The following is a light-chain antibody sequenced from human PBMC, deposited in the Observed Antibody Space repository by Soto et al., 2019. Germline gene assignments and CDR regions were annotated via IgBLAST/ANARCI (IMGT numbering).Light chain of an antibody. CDR2: EVS. CDR1: SSDVDVYNY. J-gene: IGLJ3*02. V-gene: IGLV2-14*01. Sequence: QSALTQPASVSGSPGQSITISCTGTSSDVDVYNYVSWYQQHPGKAPKLMIYEVSNRPSGVANRFSGSKAGNTASLSISGLQGEDEADYYCSSYTSSSARVFGRGTK. CDR3: SSYTSSSARV.